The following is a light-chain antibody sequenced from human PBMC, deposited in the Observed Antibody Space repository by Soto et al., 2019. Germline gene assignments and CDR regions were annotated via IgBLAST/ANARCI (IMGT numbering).Light chain of an antibody. Sequence: IVLTQSPGTLSLSPGERATLSCRASQSVSSSYLAWYQQKPGQGPRLLICGASSRATGIPDRFSGSGSGTDFTLTISRLEPEDFAVYYCQQYGSSPSTFGQGTKVDIK. CDR1: QSVSSSY. CDR3: QQYGSSPST. CDR2: GAS. V-gene: IGKV3-20*01. J-gene: IGKJ1*01.